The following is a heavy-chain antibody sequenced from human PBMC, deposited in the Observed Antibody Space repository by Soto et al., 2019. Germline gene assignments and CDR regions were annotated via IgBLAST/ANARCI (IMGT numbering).Heavy chain of an antibody. CDR2: ISYDGSNK. D-gene: IGHD6-19*01. V-gene: IGHV3-30-3*01. J-gene: IGHJ6*02. Sequence: HPGGSLRLSCAASGFTFSSYAMHWVRQAPGKGLEWVAAISYDGSNKYYADSVKGRFTISRDNSKNTLYLQMNSLRAEDTAVYYCASTGVAGYYYYGMDVWGQGTTVTVSS. CDR1: GFTFSSYA. CDR3: ASTGVAGYYYYGMDV.